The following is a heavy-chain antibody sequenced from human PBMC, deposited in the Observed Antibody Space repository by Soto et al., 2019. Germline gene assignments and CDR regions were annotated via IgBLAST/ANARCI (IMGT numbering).Heavy chain of an antibody. V-gene: IGHV1-24*01. CDR1: GYTLTELS. D-gene: IGHD6-19*01. CDR3: ATAMGYFSSGWKYYNYYGMDV. J-gene: IGHJ6*02. Sequence: QVQLVQSGAEVKKPGASVKVSCKVSGYTLTELSMHWVRQAPGKGLEWMGGFDPEDGETIYAQKFQGRVTMTEDTSTVTAYMEMSSLRSEDTAVYYCATAMGYFSSGWKYYNYYGMDVWGQGTTVTVSS. CDR2: FDPEDGET.